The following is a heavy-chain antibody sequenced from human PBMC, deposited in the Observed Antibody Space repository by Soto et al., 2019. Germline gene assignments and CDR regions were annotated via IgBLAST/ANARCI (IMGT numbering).Heavy chain of an antibody. Sequence: PSETLSLTCAVYGGSFSGYYWSWIRQPPGKGLEWIGEINHSGSTNYNPSLKSRVTISVDTSKNQFSLKLSSVTAADPAVYYCAGVSSRWFKYFQHWGQGTLVTVSS. CDR2: INHSGST. D-gene: IGHD6-13*01. V-gene: IGHV4-34*01. J-gene: IGHJ1*01. CDR1: GGSFSGYY. CDR3: AGVSSRWFKYFQH.